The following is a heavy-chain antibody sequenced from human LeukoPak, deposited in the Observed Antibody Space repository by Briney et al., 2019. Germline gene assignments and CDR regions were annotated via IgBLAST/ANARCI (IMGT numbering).Heavy chain of an antibody. Sequence: PSETLSLTCTVSGGSISSGDYYWSWIRQPPGKGLEWIGCIYYSGSTYYNPSLKSRVTISVDTSKNQFSLKLSSVTAADTAVYYCARMITYTVVTQTRWFDPWGQGTLVTVSS. CDR2: IYYSGST. CDR1: GGSISSGDYY. V-gene: IGHV4-30-4*01. CDR3: ARMITYTVVTQTRWFDP. J-gene: IGHJ5*02. D-gene: IGHD4-23*01.